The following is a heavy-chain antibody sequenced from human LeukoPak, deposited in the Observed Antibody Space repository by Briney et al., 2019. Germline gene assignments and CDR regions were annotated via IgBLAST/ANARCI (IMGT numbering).Heavy chain of an antibody. CDR3: ANSLLQGRPILTGYYTLGNYGMDV. CDR2: ISYDGSNK. J-gene: IGHJ6*02. V-gene: IGHV3-30*18. D-gene: IGHD3-9*01. Sequence: GGSLRLSCAASGFTFSSYGMHWVRQAPGKGLEGLAVISYDGSNKYYADSVKGQFTISRDNSKNTLYLQMNSLRAEDTAVYYCANSLLQGRPILTGYYTLGNYGMDVWGQGTTVTVSS. CDR1: GFTFSSYG.